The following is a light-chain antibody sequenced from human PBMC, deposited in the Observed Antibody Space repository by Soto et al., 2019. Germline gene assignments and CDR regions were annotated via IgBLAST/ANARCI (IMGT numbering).Light chain of an antibody. V-gene: IGKV1-5*01. J-gene: IGKJ5*01. CDR1: QTISSW. Sequence: DIQLTQTPSTLSASVGDEVTITCRASQTISSWLAWYQQKPGRAPKLLIYDASTLESGVPSRFSGSGSETEFTLTISRLQPDDFATYFCHSRAFGQGTRLEI. CDR2: DAS. CDR3: HSRA.